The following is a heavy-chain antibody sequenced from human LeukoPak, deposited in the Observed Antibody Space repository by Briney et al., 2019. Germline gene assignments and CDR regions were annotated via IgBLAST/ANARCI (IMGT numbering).Heavy chain of an antibody. CDR2: IHSGGTT. CDR3: ARDNGSGYTKGYEHYYYYLDV. Sequence: SETLSLTCTVSGDSISDDYYTWMRQPAGKGLEWIGRIHSGGTTNYNPSLMSRVTLSIDKSKKHISLRLTSVTAADTALYYCARDNGSGYTKGYEHYYYYLDVWGKGTAVTVSS. J-gene: IGHJ6*03. V-gene: IGHV4-4*07. CDR1: GDSISDDY. D-gene: IGHD3-3*02.